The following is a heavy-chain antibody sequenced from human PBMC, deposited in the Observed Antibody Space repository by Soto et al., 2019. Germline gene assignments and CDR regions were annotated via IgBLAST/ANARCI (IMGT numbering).Heavy chain of an antibody. CDR3: ARDLEFRDGNISHLDY. CDR2: IMPIIGTA. Sequence: VQLVESGGDLVQPGGSLRLSCEASGFTFSSYVFNWVRQAPGQGLEWMGGIMPIIGTANYAQKFQGRVTITADESTSTAYMELSSLRSEDTAVYYCARDLEFRDGNISHLDYWGQGTLVTVSS. D-gene: IGHD3-10*01. CDR1: GFTFSSYV. V-gene: IGHV1-69*01. J-gene: IGHJ4*02.